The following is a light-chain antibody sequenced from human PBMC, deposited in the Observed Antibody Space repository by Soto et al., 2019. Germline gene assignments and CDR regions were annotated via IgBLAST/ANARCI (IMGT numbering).Light chain of an antibody. J-gene: IGKJ2*01. Sequence: EIVLTQSPGTLSLSPGERATLSCRASQSVSSSYLAWYQQKPGQAPRLLIYGASSRATGIPDRFSGSGAGTDFTLNISILEPEDFAVYYCQQYGSSPRTFGQGTKLEIK. CDR3: QQYGSSPRT. CDR2: GAS. CDR1: QSVSSSY. V-gene: IGKV3-20*01.